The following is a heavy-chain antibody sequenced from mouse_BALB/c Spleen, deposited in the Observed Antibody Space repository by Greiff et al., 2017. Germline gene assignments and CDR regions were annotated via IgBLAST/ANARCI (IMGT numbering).Heavy chain of an antibody. J-gene: IGHJ4*01. CDR1: GYSITSGYY. Sequence: VQLMESGPGLVKPSQSLSLTCSVTGYSITSGYYWNWIRQFPGNKLEWMGYISYDGSNNYNPSLKNRISITRDTSKNQFFLKLNSVTTEDTATYYCAYGNYRAMDYWGQGTSVTVSS. D-gene: IGHD2-1*01. V-gene: IGHV3-6*02. CDR3: AYGNYRAMDY. CDR2: ISYDGSN.